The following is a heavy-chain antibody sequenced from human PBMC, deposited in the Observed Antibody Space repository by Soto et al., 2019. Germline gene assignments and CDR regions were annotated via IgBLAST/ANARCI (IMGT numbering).Heavy chain of an antibody. Sequence: QVQLVQSGAEVKKPGSSVKVSCKASGGTFSNYPISWVRQAPGQGLEWMGGIIPIFGTVNYAQKFQGRVTITADEYTSTAYMELSSLRSEDTAVHYCARGNHRWLQLWYFDLWGRGTLVTVSS. V-gene: IGHV1-69*12. J-gene: IGHJ2*01. D-gene: IGHD5-12*01. CDR1: GGTFSNYP. CDR2: IIPIFGTV. CDR3: ARGNHRWLQLWYFDL.